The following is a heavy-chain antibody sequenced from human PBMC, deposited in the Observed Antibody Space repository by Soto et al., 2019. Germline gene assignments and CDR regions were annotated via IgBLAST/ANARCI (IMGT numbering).Heavy chain of an antibody. D-gene: IGHD5-18*01. CDR1: GFTFSSYG. Sequence: QVQLVESGGGVVQPGRSLRLSCAASGFTFSSYGMHWVRQAPGKGLEWVAVIWYDGSNKYYADSVKGRFTISRDNSKNTLYLQMNSLRAEDTAVYYCAREDTADMSLDYWGQGTLVTVSS. CDR3: AREDTADMSLDY. V-gene: IGHV3-33*01. CDR2: IWYDGSNK. J-gene: IGHJ4*02.